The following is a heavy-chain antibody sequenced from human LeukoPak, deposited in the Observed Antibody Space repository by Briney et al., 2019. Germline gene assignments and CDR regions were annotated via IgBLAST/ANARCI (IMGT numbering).Heavy chain of an antibody. Sequence: SETLSLTCTVSGGSISSGSYYWGWIRQPPGKGLEWIGSIYYSGSTYYNPSLKSRVTISVDTSKNQFSLKLSSVTAADTAVYYCAKLTASPYYFDYWGQGTLVTVSS. J-gene: IGHJ4*02. D-gene: IGHD1-14*01. CDR3: AKLTASPYYFDY. CDR2: IYYSGST. V-gene: IGHV4-39*01. CDR1: GGSISSGSYY.